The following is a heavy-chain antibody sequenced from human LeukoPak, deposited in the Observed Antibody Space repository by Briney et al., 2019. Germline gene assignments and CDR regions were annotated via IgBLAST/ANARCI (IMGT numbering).Heavy chain of an antibody. Sequence: KPSEALSVTCTVSGGSISSYYWSWIRQPPGKGLEWIGYIYTSGSTNYNPSLKSRVTISVDTSKNQFSLKLSSVTAADTAVYYCARRVFHYYYMDVWGKGTTVTVSS. J-gene: IGHJ6*03. D-gene: IGHD2-21*01. CDR3: ARRVFHYYYMDV. V-gene: IGHV4-4*09. CDR1: GGSISSYY. CDR2: IYTSGST.